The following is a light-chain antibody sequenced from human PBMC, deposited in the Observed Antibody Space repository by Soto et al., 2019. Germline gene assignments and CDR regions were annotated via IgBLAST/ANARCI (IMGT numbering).Light chain of an antibody. CDR2: TAS. CDR1: QGISNS. J-gene: IGKJ4*01. CDR3: QKYNSAPLT. V-gene: IGKV1-27*01. Sequence: DIQMTQSPSSLSASVGDRVTITCRASQGISNSLAWYQQKPGKVPKLLIYTASTLQSGVPSRFSGRGFGTDFTLTITSLPPEDVATYYGQKYNSAPLTFGGGTKVEIK.